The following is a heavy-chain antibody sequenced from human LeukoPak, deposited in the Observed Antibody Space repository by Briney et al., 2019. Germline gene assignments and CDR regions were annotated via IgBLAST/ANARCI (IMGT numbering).Heavy chain of an antibody. CDR3: ARDQTVRGGPFFY. CDR2: INPNSGGT. V-gene: IGHV1-2*02. Sequence: ASVKVSCKASGYTFTGYYMHWVRQAPGQGLEWMGWINPNSGGTNYAQKFQGRVTMTRDTSISTAYMELSRLRSEDTAVYYCARDQTVRGGPFFYWGQGTLVTVSS. CDR1: GYTFTGYY. J-gene: IGHJ4*02. D-gene: IGHD3-10*01.